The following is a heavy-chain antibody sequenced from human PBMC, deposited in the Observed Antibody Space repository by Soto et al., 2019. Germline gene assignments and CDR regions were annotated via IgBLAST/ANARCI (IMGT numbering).Heavy chain of an antibody. Sequence: ASVKVSCKASGFTFTRYGFTWVRQAPGQGLEWMGWISAYNGHTEYAQKFQGRITMSVDTSKNHFSLRLISVTAADTAIYFCAREGNLGRWLQPLDFWGQGTLVTVSS. CDR2: ISAYNGHT. J-gene: IGHJ4*02. V-gene: IGHV1-18*01. D-gene: IGHD5-12*01. CDR3: AREGNLGRWLQPLDF. CDR1: GFTFTRYG.